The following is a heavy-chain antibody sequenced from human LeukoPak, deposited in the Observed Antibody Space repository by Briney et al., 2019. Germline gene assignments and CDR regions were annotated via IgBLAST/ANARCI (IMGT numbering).Heavy chain of an antibody. CDR3: ARHSSEGFQWLVTGWFDP. CDR1: GYSISSGYY. CDR2: IYYSGST. V-gene: IGHV4-38-2*02. D-gene: IGHD6-19*01. J-gene: IGHJ5*02. Sequence: SETLSLTCTVSGYSISSGYYWGWIRQPPGKGLEWIGSIYYSGSTYYNPSLKSRVTISVDTSKNQFSLKLSSVTAADTAVYYCARHSSEGFQWLVTGWFDPWGQGTLVTVSS.